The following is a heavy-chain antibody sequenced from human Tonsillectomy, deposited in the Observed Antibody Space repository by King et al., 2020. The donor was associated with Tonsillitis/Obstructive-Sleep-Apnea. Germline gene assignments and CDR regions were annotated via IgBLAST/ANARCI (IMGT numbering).Heavy chain of an antibody. CDR2: IYYSGST. J-gene: IGHJ4*02. CDR1: GGSINSISYY. V-gene: IGHV4-39*01. CDR3: ASRLNYGDYADY. D-gene: IGHD4-17*01. Sequence: QLQESGPGLVKPSETLSLTCTVSGGSINSISYYWGWIRQPPGKGLEWIGSIYYSGSTYYNPSLKSRVTVSVDTSKNQFSLKLSSVTAADTAVYYCASRLNYGDYADYWGQGTLVTVSS.